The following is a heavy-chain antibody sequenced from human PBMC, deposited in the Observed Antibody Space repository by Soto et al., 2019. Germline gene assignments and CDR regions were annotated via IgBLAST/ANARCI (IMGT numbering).Heavy chain of an antibody. Sequence: QLQLQESGPGLVKPSETLSLTCTVSGGSISSSSYYWGWIRQPPGKGLEWIGSIYYSGSTYYNPSLKSRVTISVDTSKNQFSLKLSSVTAADTAMYYCASQLRGGYGGYYFDYWGQGTLVTVSS. J-gene: IGHJ4*02. D-gene: IGHD5-12*01. CDR1: GGSISSSSYY. V-gene: IGHV4-39*01. CDR2: IYYSGST. CDR3: ASQLRGGYGGYYFDY.